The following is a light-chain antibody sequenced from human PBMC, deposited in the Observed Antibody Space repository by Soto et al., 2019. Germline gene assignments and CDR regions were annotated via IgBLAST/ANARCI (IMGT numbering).Light chain of an antibody. V-gene: IGLV4-69*01. CDR2: LNSDGSH. CDR3: QTWGTGFSVV. Sequence: QTMVTQSPSASASLGASVKLTCTLSSGHSSYAIAWHQQQPEKGPRYLMKLNSDGSHNKGDGIPDRFSGSSSGAERYLTISSLQSEDEADYYCQTWGTGFSVVFGGGTKLTVL. CDR1: SGHSSYA. J-gene: IGLJ2*01.